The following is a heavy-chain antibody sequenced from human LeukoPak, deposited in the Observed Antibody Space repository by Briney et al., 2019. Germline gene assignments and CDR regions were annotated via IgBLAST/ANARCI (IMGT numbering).Heavy chain of an antibody. D-gene: IGHD3-10*01. CDR2: ISGYNGNT. J-gene: IGHJ5*02. V-gene: IGHV1-18*01. CDR3: ARDGYYDGSGSDYNTGFDP. Sequence: EASVKVSCKASGYTFTTYGITWVRQAPGQGLEWMGWISGYNGNTNYAQNFQGRVTMTTDTATSTAYMELRSLRSDDTALYYCARDGYYDGSGSDYNTGFDPWGQGTLVTVSS. CDR1: GYTFTTYG.